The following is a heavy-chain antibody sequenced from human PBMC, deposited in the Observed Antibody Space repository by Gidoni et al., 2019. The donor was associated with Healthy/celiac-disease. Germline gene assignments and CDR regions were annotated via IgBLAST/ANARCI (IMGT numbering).Heavy chain of an antibody. CDR3: ARGFSYYYDSSGYYYSDY. J-gene: IGHJ4*02. V-gene: IGHV1-46*03. CDR2: INPSGGIT. Sequence: QVQLVQSGAEVKRPGASVKVSCKASGYTFTSYYMHWVRQAPGQGLEWMGIINPSGGITSYAPKFQARVTMTRDTSTSTVYMELSSLTSEDTAVYYCARGFSYYYDSSGYYYSDYWGQGALVTVSS. CDR1: GYTFTSYY. D-gene: IGHD3-22*01.